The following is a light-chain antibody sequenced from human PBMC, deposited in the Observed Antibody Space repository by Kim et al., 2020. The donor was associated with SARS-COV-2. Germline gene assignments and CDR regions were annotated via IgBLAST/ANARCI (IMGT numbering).Light chain of an antibody. Sequence: GKTVTIACTSSSGSIASNYVQWYQQRPGSAPTTVIYEDNQRRSGVPDRFSGSIDSSSNSASLTISGLKTEDEADYYCQSYDSSTWVFGGGTQLTVL. CDR2: EDN. CDR3: QSYDSSTWV. J-gene: IGLJ3*02. CDR1: SGSIASNY. V-gene: IGLV6-57*02.